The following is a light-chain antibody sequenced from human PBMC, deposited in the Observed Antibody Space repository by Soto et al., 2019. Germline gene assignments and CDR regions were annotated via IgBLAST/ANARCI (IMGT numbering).Light chain of an antibody. CDR2: GAS. Sequence: EIVFTQSPATLSLSPGERATLSCRASQSVSSSYLAWYQQKPGQAPRLIIYGASSRETGIPDRFSGSGAGTECTLTISRLQPEDVAVYYCQQYGSSTGTFGQGTKVDIK. CDR1: QSVSSSY. CDR3: QQYGSSTGT. J-gene: IGKJ1*01. V-gene: IGKV3-20*01.